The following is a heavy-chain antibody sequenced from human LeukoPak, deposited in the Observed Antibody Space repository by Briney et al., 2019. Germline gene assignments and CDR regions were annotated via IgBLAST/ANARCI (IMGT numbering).Heavy chain of an antibody. CDR2: IYYSGST. J-gene: IGHJ6*02. CDR3: AREVVVRGVRWGYYYGMDV. Sequence: SETLFLTCAVSGGSISSGGYYWSWIRQHPGKGLEWIGYIYYSGSTYYNPSLKSRVTISVDTSKNQFSLKLSSVTAADTVVYYCAREVVVRGVRWGYYYGMDVWGQGTTVTVSS. V-gene: IGHV4-31*11. D-gene: IGHD3-10*01. CDR1: GGSISSGGYY.